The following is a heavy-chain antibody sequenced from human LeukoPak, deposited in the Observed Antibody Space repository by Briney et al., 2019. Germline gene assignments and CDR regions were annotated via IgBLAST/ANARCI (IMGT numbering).Heavy chain of an antibody. Sequence: GGSLRLSCTASGFTFSRYTMSWVRQAPGKGLEWVSGISGSDGDTFHADPVKGRFTISRDNSKNTVYLQMNSLRAEDTAVYYCASRMVRGVHDAFDIWGQGTMVTVSS. CDR2: ISGSDGDT. CDR1: GFTFSRYT. V-gene: IGHV3-23*01. CDR3: ASRMVRGVHDAFDI. J-gene: IGHJ3*02. D-gene: IGHD3-10*01.